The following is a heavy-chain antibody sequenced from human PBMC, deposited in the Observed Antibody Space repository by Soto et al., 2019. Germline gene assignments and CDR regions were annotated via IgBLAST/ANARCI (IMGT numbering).Heavy chain of an antibody. V-gene: IGHV1-69*06. CDR3: ARTNVDTAMVFDY. CDR2: IIPIFGTA. Sequence: SVKVSCKASGYTFTSYGISWVRQAPGQGLEWMGGIIPIFGTANYAQKFPGRVTITADKSTSTAYMELSRLRSEDTAVYYCARTNVDTAMVFDYWGQGTLVTVSS. J-gene: IGHJ4*02. D-gene: IGHD5-18*01. CDR1: GYTFTSYG.